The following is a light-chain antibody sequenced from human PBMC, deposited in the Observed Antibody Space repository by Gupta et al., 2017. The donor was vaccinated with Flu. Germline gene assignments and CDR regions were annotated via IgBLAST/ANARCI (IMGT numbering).Light chain of an antibody. Sequence: ETVVTQSPATLSVSPGDRVTLSCWASQSVGSNLAWYKQKPGQTPRLLIYGASSRDTGIPARFTGSGYGTDFTLTITSRQSEDFAVYYCQQYNNWPLLTFGGGTKVEI. CDR2: GAS. V-gene: IGKV3-15*01. CDR3: QQYNNWPLLT. J-gene: IGKJ4*01. CDR1: QSVGSN.